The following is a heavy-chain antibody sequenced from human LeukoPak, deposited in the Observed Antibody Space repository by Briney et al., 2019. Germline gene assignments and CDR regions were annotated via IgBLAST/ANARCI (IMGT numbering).Heavy chain of an antibody. V-gene: IGHV3-23*01. D-gene: IGHD3-10*01. J-gene: IGHJ6*02. CDR1: GFNFGTYA. CDR3: ARDGESRYWGTGYYYGMDV. CDR2: ISGSAGST. Sequence: GGSLRLSCAASGFNFGTYAMNWVRQAPGKGLEWVSSISGSAGSTYYADSVKGRFTISRDNSKNTLSLQMNSLRADDTAVYYCARDGESRYWGTGYYYGMDVWLQGATVTVSS.